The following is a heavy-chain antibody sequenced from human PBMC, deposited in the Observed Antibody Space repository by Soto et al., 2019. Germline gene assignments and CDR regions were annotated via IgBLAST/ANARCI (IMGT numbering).Heavy chain of an antibody. CDR2: ISYDGSKK. CDR1: GFTFSSYG. Sequence: QVQLVESGGGVVQPGRSLRLSCAASGFTFSSYGMHWVRQAPGKGLEWEAVISYDGSKKYYADSVKGRFTISRDNSKNTLYLQMNSLRAEDTAVYYCAKDLLRPGRAYGMDVWGQGTTVTVSS. J-gene: IGHJ6*02. CDR3: AKDLLRPGRAYGMDV. V-gene: IGHV3-30*18.